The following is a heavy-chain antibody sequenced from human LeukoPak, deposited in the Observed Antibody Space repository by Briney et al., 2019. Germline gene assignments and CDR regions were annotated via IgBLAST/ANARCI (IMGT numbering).Heavy chain of an antibody. CDR3: ARVARGGSCPDY. Sequence: ASVKVSCKASGYTFTSYGISWVRQAPGQGLEWVGWISAYNGNTNYAQKLQGRVTMTTDTSTSTAYMELRSLRSDDTAVYYCARVARGGSCPDYWGQGTLVTVSS. D-gene: IGHD2-15*01. J-gene: IGHJ4*02. V-gene: IGHV1-18*01. CDR1: GYTFTSYG. CDR2: ISAYNGNT.